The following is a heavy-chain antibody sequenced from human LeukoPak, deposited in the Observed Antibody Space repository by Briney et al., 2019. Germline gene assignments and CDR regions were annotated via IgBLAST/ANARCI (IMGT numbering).Heavy chain of an antibody. Sequence: GGSLRLSCAASGFTFSSYGMHWVRQAPGKGLEWVAVISYDGSNKYYADSVKGRFTISRDNSKNTLYLQMNSLRAEDTAVYYCAKVKKFKGQFSYYYDSSGYSHGAFDIWGQGTMVTVSS. CDR1: GFTFSSYG. V-gene: IGHV3-30*18. J-gene: IGHJ3*02. CDR2: ISYDGSNK. D-gene: IGHD3-22*01. CDR3: AKVKKFKGQFSYYYDSSGYSHGAFDI.